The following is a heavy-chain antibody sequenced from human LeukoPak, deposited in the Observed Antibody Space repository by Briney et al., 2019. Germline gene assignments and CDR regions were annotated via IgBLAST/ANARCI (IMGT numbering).Heavy chain of an antibody. V-gene: IGHV3-21*05. CDR2: ISETSSFM. CDR1: GFTFSSHS. J-gene: IGHJ6*03. Sequence: KPGGSLRLSCAASGFTFSSHSMNWVRQAPGKGLEWISYISETSSFMYYADSVKGRFTISRDNAKNSLYLQMNSLRAEDTALYYCAKVGGSSHYYYMDVWGKGTTVTVSS. CDR3: AKVGGSSHYYYMDV. D-gene: IGHD1-26*01.